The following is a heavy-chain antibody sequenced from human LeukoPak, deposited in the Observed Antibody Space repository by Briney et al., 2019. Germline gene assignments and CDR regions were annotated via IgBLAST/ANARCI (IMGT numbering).Heavy chain of an antibody. CDR2: ISYDGSNN. CDR1: GFTFSSYA. V-gene: IGHV3-30-3*01. CDR3: ARGAYSGGSSADY. D-gene: IGHD6-19*01. J-gene: IGHJ4*02. Sequence: ARSLRLSCAASGFTFSSYAMHRVGQAPGKGLEGVAVISYDGSNNYYADSVKGRFTISRDNAKNSLYLQMNSLRADDTSVYYCARGAYSGGSSADYWGQGTLVTVSS.